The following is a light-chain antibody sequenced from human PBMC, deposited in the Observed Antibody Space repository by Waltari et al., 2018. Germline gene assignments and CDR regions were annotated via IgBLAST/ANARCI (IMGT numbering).Light chain of an antibody. CDR3: QHYVRLPAT. CDR1: QSVSRT. J-gene: IGKJ1*01. CDR2: GAS. V-gene: IGKV3-20*01. Sequence: EIVLTQSPGILSLSPGERDPLSCRASQSVSRTLAWYQQRPGQAPRLLIYGASSRATGIPDRFSGGGSGTDFSLTISRLEPEDFAVYYCQHYVRLPATFGQGTKVEIK.